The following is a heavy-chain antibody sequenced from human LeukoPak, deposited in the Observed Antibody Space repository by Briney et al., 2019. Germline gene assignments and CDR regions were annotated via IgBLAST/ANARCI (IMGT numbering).Heavy chain of an antibody. CDR3: VRGLGDFAFDI. CDR2: ISRSGSTI. V-gene: IGHV3-48*04. J-gene: IGHJ3*02. Sequence: GGPLRLSCAPSGFTFSSYAMSWVRQAPGKGRDGVSYISRSGSTIHYADSVKGRFTISRDNAKKSLYLQMNSLRAEDTAVYYCVRGLGDFAFDIWGQGTMVTVSS. D-gene: IGHD1-26*01. CDR1: GFTFSSYA.